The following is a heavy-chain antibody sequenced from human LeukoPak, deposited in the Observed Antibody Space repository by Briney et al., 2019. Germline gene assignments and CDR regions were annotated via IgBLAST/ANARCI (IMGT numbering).Heavy chain of an antibody. V-gene: IGHV3-48*04. CDR1: GFTFSSYS. J-gene: IGHJ4*02. Sequence: PGRSLRLSCAASGFTFSSYSMNWVRQAPGKGLEWLSYISYTGTTISYADSVKGRFTISRDNAKDSLYLQMNSLRPEDTAVYYCAKGGSNNWSFDNWGQGTLVTVSS. D-gene: IGHD1-1*01. CDR2: ISYTGTTI. CDR3: AKGGSNNWSFDN.